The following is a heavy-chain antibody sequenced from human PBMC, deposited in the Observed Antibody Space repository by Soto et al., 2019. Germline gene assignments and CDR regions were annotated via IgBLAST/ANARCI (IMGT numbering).Heavy chain of an antibody. V-gene: IGHV1-18*01. D-gene: IGHD3-22*01. CDR2: ISAYNGYT. Sequence: ASVKVSCKASGYTFTNYGISWVRQAPGQGLEWMGWISAYNGYTNYARKLQGRVTMTTDTSTSTAYMELRRLRSDDTAVYYCARAQAETSGYWIDYWGQGTLVPVSS. CDR3: ARAQAETSGYWIDY. CDR1: GYTFTNYG. J-gene: IGHJ4*02.